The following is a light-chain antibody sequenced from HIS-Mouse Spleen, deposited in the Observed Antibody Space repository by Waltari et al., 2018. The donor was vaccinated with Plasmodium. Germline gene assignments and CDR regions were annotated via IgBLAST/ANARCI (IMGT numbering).Light chain of an antibody. V-gene: IGLV2-11*01. CDR1: SSAVGGYNY. J-gene: IGLJ3*02. CDR2: DVS. CDR3: CSYAGSYTWV. Sequence: QSALTQPRSVSGSPGQSVTISCTGTSSAVGGYNYVSWYQQHPGTPPKLMIYDVSKRPSGVPDRFSGSKSGNTASLTISGLQAEDEADYYCCSYAGSYTWVFGGGTKLTVL.